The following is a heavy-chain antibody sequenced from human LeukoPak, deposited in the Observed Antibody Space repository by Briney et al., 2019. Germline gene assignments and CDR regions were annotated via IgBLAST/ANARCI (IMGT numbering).Heavy chain of an antibody. V-gene: IGHV3-7*03. CDR2: INQDGSDK. J-gene: IGHJ4*02. CDR3: ARETYGGNSFDY. CDR1: GFTFSNFW. Sequence: GGSLRLSCAGSGFTFSNFWMSWVRQAPGKGLEWVVNINQDGSDKHYVDSVKGRFTISRDNAKNSLYLQMNSLRAEDTAVYYCARETYGGNSFDYWGQGTLVTVSS. D-gene: IGHD4-23*01.